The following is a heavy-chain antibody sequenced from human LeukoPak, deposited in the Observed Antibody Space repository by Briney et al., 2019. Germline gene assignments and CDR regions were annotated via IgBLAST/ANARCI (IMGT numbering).Heavy chain of an antibody. V-gene: IGHV1-2*02. Sequence: ASEKVSCKASGYTFTGYYMHWVRQAPGQGLEWMGWINPNSGGTDYAQKFQGRITMTRDTSISTAYMELSRLRSDDTAVYPCASSAGGYSYGFPFDFWGQGTVVTVSS. CDR2: INPNSGGT. CDR1: GYTFTGYY. D-gene: IGHD5-18*01. J-gene: IGHJ4*02. CDR3: ASSAGGYSYGFPFDF.